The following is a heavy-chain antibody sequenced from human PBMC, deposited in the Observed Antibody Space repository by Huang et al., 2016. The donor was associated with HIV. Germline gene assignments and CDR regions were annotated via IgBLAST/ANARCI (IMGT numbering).Heavy chain of an antibody. V-gene: IGHV4-39*01. CDR3: ARHPYFYDASGFYFES. CDR1: GGSINSEDYY. J-gene: IGHJ4*02. CDR2: IYRSGTT. D-gene: IGHD3-22*01. Sequence: HLQLQESGPGLVKPSETLTLTCTVSGGSINSEDYYWGWIRQPPGKGLECIASIYRSGTTSYKPSLKNRVTMSVDTSNSQFSLKLSSVTAADTALYYCARHPYFYDASGFYFESWGQGTLVTVSS.